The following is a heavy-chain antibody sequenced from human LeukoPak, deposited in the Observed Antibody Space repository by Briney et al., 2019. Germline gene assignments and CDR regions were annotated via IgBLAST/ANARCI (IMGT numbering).Heavy chain of an antibody. CDR1: GFTFDDYA. J-gene: IGHJ3*02. CDR3: AKGDQLRYFDWSEGAFDI. Sequence: GGSLRLSCAASGFTFDDYAMHWVRHAPGKGLEWVSGISWNSGSIGYADSVKGRFTISRDNAKNSLYLQMNSLRAEDMALYYCAKGDQLRYFDWSEGAFDIWGQGTMVTVSS. V-gene: IGHV3-9*03. CDR2: ISWNSGSI. D-gene: IGHD3-9*01.